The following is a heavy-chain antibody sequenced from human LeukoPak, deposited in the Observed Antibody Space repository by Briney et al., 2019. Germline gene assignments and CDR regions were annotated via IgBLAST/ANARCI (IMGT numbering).Heavy chain of an antibody. CDR3: ARDYSSGYYNYFDY. CDR1: GFTFSRYG. V-gene: IGHV3-33*01. Sequence: GRSLRLSCAASGFTFSRYGMHWVRQAPGKGLEWVAVIWYDRSNKYYADSVKGRFTISRDNSKNTLYLQMNSLRAEDTAVYYCARDYSSGYYNYFDYWGQGTLVTVSS. CDR2: IWYDRSNK. J-gene: IGHJ4*02. D-gene: IGHD3-22*01.